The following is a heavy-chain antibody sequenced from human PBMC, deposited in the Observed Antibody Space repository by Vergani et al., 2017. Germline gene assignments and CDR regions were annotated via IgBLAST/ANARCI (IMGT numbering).Heavy chain of an antibody. Sequence: QVQLQESGPGLVKPSETLSLTCTVSGGSISSYYWSWIRQPPGKGLEWIGYIYYSGSTNYNPSLKSRVTISVDTSKNQFSLKLSSVTAADTAVYYCARYDYGDYAVDYWGQGTLVTGSS. CDR3: ARYDYGDYAVDY. V-gene: IGHV4-59*01. D-gene: IGHD4-17*01. CDR2: IYYSGST. CDR1: GGSISSYY. J-gene: IGHJ4*02.